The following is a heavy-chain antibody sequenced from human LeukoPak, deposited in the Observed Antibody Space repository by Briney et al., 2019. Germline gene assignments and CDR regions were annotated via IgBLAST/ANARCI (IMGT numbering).Heavy chain of an antibody. J-gene: IGHJ4*02. CDR2: VNPNSSGT. Sequence: GASLKLSCKASGYTFSGSCMHWGRHPPGQGLERMGLVNPNSSGTNYAKASQGRVTMTRDTPISTPYTELSRLRSDDTAVYYCAGRIAARAVGDFDYWGQGTLVTVSS. CDR1: GYTFSGSC. V-gene: IGHV1-2*06. D-gene: IGHD6-6*01. CDR3: AGRIAARAVGDFDY.